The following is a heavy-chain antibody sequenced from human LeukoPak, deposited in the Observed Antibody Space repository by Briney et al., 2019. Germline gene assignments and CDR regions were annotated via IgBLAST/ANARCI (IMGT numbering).Heavy chain of an antibody. Sequence: SETLSLTCTVSGGSISSYYWSWIRQPPGKGLEWIGYIYYSGSTNYNPSLKSRVTISVDTSKNQFSLKLSSVTAADTAVYYCARVHPPNLYYYDSSGYYFDYWGQGTLVTVSS. V-gene: IGHV4-59*01. D-gene: IGHD3-22*01. CDR2: IYYSGST. CDR3: ARVHPPNLYYYDSSGYYFDY. CDR1: GGSISSYY. J-gene: IGHJ4*02.